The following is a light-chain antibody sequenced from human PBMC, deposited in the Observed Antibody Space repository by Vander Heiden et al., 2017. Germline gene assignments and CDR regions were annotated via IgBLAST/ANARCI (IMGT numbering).Light chain of an antibody. Sequence: QSVLTQPPSASGTPGQRVTISCSGSSSNIGSNYVYWYQPLPGTAPNLLIYRNNQRPSGVPDRFSGSKSGTSASLAISGLRSEDEADYYCAAWDDSLSGLYVFGTGTKVTVL. CDR1: SSNIGSNY. V-gene: IGLV1-47*01. CDR2: RNN. CDR3: AAWDDSLSGLYV. J-gene: IGLJ1*01.